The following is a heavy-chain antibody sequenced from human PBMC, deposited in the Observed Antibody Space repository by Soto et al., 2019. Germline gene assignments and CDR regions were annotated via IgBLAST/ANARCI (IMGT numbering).Heavy chain of an antibody. CDR1: DDSINSDKYY. J-gene: IGHJ4*02. CDR3: ARLEGLATISYYFDF. Sequence: SETLSLTCSVSDDSINSDKYYWGWIRHPQGKGLEWIGSIYYCGNAYYNPSLQTRVTISLDKSRSQFSLKLNSVTAADSAVYFCARLEGLATISYYFDFWGPGALVTVSS. V-gene: IGHV4-39*01. CDR2: IYYCGNA. D-gene: IGHD3-9*01.